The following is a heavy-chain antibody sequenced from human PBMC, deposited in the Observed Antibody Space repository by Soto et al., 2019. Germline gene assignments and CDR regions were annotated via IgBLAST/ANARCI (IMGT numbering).Heavy chain of an antibody. CDR1: GFTLSSYG. D-gene: IGHD5-18*01. J-gene: IGHJ4*02. CDR2: IWYDGSNK. V-gene: IGHV3-33*01. Sequence: GGSLRLSCAASGFTLSSYGMHWVRQAPGKGLEWVAVIWYDGSNKYYADSVKGRFTISRDNSKNTLYLQMNSLRAEDTAVYYCARVGAYSYGPFDYWGQGTLVTVSS. CDR3: ARVGAYSYGPFDY.